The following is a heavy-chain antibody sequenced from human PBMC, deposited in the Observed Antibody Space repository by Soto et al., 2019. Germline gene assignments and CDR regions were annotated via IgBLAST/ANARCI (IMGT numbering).Heavy chain of an antibody. V-gene: IGHV1-69*02. CDR3: ARGPLVVLNYFES. CDR2: IFPLTDIP. Sequence: QVQLVQSGTEVKKPGSSVKVSCKASGGTFRNYPINWVRQAPGQGLEWMGSIFPLTDIPDYAQNFQARLTISADKSTSTAYMDLSSLTSEDTAMYFCARGPLVVLNYFESWGQGTLVTVSS. J-gene: IGHJ4*02. CDR1: GGTFRNYP.